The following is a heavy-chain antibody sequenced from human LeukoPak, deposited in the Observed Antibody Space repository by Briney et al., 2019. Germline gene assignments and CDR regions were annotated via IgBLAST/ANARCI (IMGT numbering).Heavy chain of an antibody. V-gene: IGHV4-34*01. J-gene: IGHJ4*02. CDR2: INHSGST. CDR3: ARESEVGAAFFDY. D-gene: IGHD1-26*01. CDR1: GGSFSGYY. Sequence: SETLSLTCAVYGGSFSGYYWSWIRQPPGKGLEWIGEINHSGSTNYNPSLKSRVTISVDTSNNQLSLKVNSVTAADTAVYYCARESEVGAAFFDYWGQGTLVTVSS.